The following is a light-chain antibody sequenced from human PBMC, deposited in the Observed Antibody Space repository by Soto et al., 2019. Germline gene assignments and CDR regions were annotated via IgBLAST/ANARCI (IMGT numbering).Light chain of an antibody. J-gene: IGKJ2*01. V-gene: IGKV1-39*01. CDR3: QQTYSTSVT. CDR1: QSISPF. CDR2: AAS. Sequence: DIQLTQSPSSLSASVGDRVTITCRASQSISPFLNWYQHKLGKAPKLLIYAASTLHTGVPSHFSGSGSGTEFTLTIDGLQPDDFATYYCQQTYSTSVTFGQGTRLDFK.